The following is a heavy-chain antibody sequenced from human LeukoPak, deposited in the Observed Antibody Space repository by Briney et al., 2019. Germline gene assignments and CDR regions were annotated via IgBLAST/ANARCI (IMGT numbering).Heavy chain of an antibody. CDR2: FNSDWTYT. D-gene: IGHD2-2*01. V-gene: IGHV3-74*01. J-gene: IGHJ6*03. CDR3: ARDRELAHCVTTSCDHYYYYYYMDV. CDR1: GFPFRSLW. Sequence: PWGSLGLPWSAPGFPFRSLWIHLVRPAPGEGLGWVSRFNSDWTYTGYADSVKGRFTISRDNAENSLYLQMNHLRDEDTAVYYCARDRELAHCVTTSCDHYYYYYYMDVWGKGTTVTVSS.